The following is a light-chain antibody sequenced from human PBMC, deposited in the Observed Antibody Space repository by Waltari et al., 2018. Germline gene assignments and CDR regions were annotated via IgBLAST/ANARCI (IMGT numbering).Light chain of an antibody. J-gene: IGKJ1*01. CDR2: DAS. Sequence: EIVLTQSPATLSFSPGERPTLSCRASQSVSSYLAWYQQKPGQAPRLLIYDASNRATGIPARFSGSGSGTDFTLTISSLEPEDFAVYYCQQRSNWPWTFGQGTKVEIK. CDR1: QSVSSY. CDR3: QQRSNWPWT. V-gene: IGKV3-11*01.